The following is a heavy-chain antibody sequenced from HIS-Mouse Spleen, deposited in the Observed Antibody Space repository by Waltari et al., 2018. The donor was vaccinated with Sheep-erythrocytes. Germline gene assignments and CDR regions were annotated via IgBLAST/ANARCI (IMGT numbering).Heavy chain of an antibody. D-gene: IGHD5-12*01. CDR1: GFTFDDYA. Sequence: EVQLVESGGVVVQPGGSLRLSCAASGFTFDDYALHWVRQAPGKGLEWVSLISWDGGSTYYADSVKGRFTISRDNSKNSLYLQMNSLRAEDIALYYCAKDKFVGYSGYYFDYWGQGTLVTVSS. CDR2: ISWDGGST. CDR3: AKDKFVGYSGYYFDY. J-gene: IGHJ4*02. V-gene: IGHV3-43D*03.